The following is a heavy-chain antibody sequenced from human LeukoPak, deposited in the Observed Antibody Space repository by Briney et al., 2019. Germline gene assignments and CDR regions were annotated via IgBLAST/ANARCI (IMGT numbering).Heavy chain of an antibody. J-gene: IGHJ3*02. D-gene: IGHD1-26*01. CDR1: GFTFSSYA. CDR2: ISGSGGNT. CDR3: AKVPWREEWELLDAFDI. V-gene: IGHV3-23*01. Sequence: PGGSLRLSCAASGFTFSSYAMSWVRQAPGKGLEWVSTISGSGGNTYYADSVKGRFTISRDNSKKTLYLQMNSLRAEDTAVYYCAKVPWREEWELLDAFDIWGQGTMVTVSS.